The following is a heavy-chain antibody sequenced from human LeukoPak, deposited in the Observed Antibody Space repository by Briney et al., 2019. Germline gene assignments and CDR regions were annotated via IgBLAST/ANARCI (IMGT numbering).Heavy chain of an antibody. J-gene: IGHJ4*02. D-gene: IGHD3-10*01. Sequence: GGSLRVSCAASGFTFISYWMNWVRQAQGKGLEWVANIKQDGSEKYYMDSVKGRFTISRDNTKNSLYLQMNSLRAEDTAVYYCASGDALDYWGQGTLVTVSS. V-gene: IGHV3-7*01. CDR2: IKQDGSEK. CDR1: GFTFISYW. CDR3: ASGDALDY.